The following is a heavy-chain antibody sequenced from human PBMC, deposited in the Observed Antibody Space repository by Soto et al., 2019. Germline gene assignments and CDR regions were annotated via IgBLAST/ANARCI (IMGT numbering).Heavy chain of an antibody. D-gene: IGHD3-10*01. Sequence: QVQLVQSGAEVKKPGASVKVSCKPSGYTFTSYGITWVRQAPGQGLEWMGWISAYNGNTNYAQKFQGRVTMTTDTXXSTDYMGLRSLGSDDTAVYYCASGWCGEFVYQFDYWGQGTLVTVSS. CDR3: ASGWCGEFVYQFDY. V-gene: IGHV1-18*01. J-gene: IGHJ4*02. CDR2: ISAYNGNT. CDR1: GYTFTSYG.